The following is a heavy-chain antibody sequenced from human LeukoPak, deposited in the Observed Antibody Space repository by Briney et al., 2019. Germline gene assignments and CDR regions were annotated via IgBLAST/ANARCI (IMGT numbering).Heavy chain of an antibody. D-gene: IGHD4-11*01. CDR1: GFNFNTYW. V-gene: IGHV3-7*02. CDR3: ARSQLLPYDAFDV. J-gene: IGHJ3*01. Sequence: GGSLRLSCAASGFNFNTYWMGWVRQAPGKGLEWVANIKQDGSDKFYADSVRGRFAISRDNANNLLYLEMNSLRADDTAVYFCARSQLLPYDAFDVWGQGTTVTVSS. CDR2: IKQDGSDK.